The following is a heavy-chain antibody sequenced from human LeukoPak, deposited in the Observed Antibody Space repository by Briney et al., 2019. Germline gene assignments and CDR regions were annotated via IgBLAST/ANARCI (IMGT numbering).Heavy chain of an antibody. J-gene: IGHJ4*02. Sequence: PGGSLRLSCAASGFTFSSYAMHWVRQAPGKGLEWVAVISYDGSNKYYADSVKGRFTISRDNSKNTLYLQMNSLRAEDTAVYYCARGYSSSGFPFDYWGQGTLVTVSS. D-gene: IGHD6-19*01. CDR1: GFTFSSYA. CDR3: ARGYSSSGFPFDY. V-gene: IGHV3-30*04. CDR2: ISYDGSNK.